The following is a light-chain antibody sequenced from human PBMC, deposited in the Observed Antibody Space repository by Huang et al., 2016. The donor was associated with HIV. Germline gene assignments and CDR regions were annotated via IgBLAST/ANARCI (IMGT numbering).Light chain of an antibody. J-gene: IGKJ1*01. CDR3: QQTYTGVT. V-gene: IGKV1-39*01. CDR1: QSINTY. Sequence: DIQMTQSPSSLSASVGDRVTITCRASQSINTYLNWFQQKPGKAPKVLISAASTLQSGVPSRVSGGGSGTHFTLTITSLQPEDCATYYCQQTYTGVTFGQGTKVEIK. CDR2: AAS.